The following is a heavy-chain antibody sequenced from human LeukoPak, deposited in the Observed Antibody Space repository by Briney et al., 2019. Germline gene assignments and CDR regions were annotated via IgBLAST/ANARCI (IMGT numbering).Heavy chain of an antibody. J-gene: IGHJ4*02. V-gene: IGHV3-30*03. Sequence: PGGSLRLSCEASGFTFWNYGVHWVRQAPGKGLEWVPLISYNGGSQYYADSVKGRFTIPRDNSKNTLYLLMNSLRAEDTAVYYCARAGLYSYGWELRDFDYWGQGTLVTVSS. D-gene: IGHD1-26*01. CDR1: GFTFWNYG. CDR3: ARAGLYSYGWELRDFDY. CDR2: ISYNGGSQ.